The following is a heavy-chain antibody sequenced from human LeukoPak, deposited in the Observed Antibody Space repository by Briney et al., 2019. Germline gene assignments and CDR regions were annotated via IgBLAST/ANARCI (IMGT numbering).Heavy chain of an antibody. CDR1: GYTFTGYY. CDR2: IIPNSGGT. J-gene: IGHJ4*02. CDR3: ARDRAYDREFDS. D-gene: IGHD3-3*01. Sequence: ASVKVSCKASGYTFTGYYMHWVRQAPGQGLEWMGRIIPNSGGTKYAQKFQVRVTMTRDTSITTAYMELSGLRSDDTAVYYCARDRAYDREFDSWGQGTLVTVSS. V-gene: IGHV1-2*06.